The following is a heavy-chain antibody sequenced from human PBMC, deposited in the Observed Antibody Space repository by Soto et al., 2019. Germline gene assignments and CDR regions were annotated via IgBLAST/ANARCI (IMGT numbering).Heavy chain of an antibody. J-gene: IGHJ4*02. CDR2: ISAGGDGA. CDR3: ARDLWWYLH. D-gene: IGHD2-15*01. CDR1: GLTFSSHA. Sequence: EVQLLESGGGLVQPGGALRLSCADSGLTFSSHAMSWVRQAPGKGLEWVSSISAGGDGAYYADSVKGRFTISRANSNNTLYLQMNSLRTEDTSVYYCARDLWWYLHWGQGTLVTVSS. V-gene: IGHV3-23*01.